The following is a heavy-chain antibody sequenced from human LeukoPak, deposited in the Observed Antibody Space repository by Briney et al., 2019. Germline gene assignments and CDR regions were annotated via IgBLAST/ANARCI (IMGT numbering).Heavy chain of an antibody. V-gene: IGHV3-23*01. CDR1: GFTFHTYA. Sequence: GGSLRLSCTASGFTFHTYAMAWVRQAPGKGLERVSALTAGGGFAYYADSVKGRFTISRDNSKNILSLQMSSLRVEDTAVYYCATDFWSSYPFGFWGQGALVIVSS. CDR3: ATDFWSSYPFGF. CDR2: LTAGGGFA. J-gene: IGHJ4*02. D-gene: IGHD3-3*01.